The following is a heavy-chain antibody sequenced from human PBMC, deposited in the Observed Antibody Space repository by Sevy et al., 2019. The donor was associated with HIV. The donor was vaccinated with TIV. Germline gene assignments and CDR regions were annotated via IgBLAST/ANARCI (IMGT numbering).Heavy chain of an antibody. CDR2: VYYTGSS. Sequence: SETLSLTCTVSGGSISSSFWNWLRQPPGKGLEWIGYVYYTGSSNYNPSLKSRVTISMDTSKNQFSLRLSSVTDADTAVYYCAGGAGAFDMWGQGTMVTVSS. D-gene: IGHD6-13*01. J-gene: IGHJ3*02. V-gene: IGHV4-59*01. CDR1: GGSISSSF. CDR3: AGGAGAFDM.